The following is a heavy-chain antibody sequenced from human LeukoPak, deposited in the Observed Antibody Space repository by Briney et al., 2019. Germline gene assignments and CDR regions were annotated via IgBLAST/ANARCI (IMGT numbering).Heavy chain of an antibody. CDR3: ARIAAIAAAGTVDY. CDR1: GFTFSSYS. Sequence: GGSLRLSCAASGFTFSSYSMNWVRQAPGKGLEWVSYISSSSSTIYYADSVKGRFTISRDNAKNSLYLQMNSLRAEDTAVYYCARIAAIAAAGTVDYWGQGTLVTVSS. V-gene: IGHV3-48*01. D-gene: IGHD6-13*01. J-gene: IGHJ4*02. CDR2: ISSSSSTI.